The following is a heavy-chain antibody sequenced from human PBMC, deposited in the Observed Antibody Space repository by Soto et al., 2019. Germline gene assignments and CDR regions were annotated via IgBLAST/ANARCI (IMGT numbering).Heavy chain of an antibody. CDR1: GCTFSSYW. CDR3: ARDDDVVAAFDY. D-gene: IGHD2-15*01. J-gene: IGHJ4*02. CDR2: INSDGSST. V-gene: IGHV3-74*01. Sequence: GSLRLSCAASGCTFSSYWMHWVRQAPGKGLVWVSRINSDGSSTSYADSVKGRFTISRDNAKNTLYLQMNSLRAEDTAVYYCARDDDVVAAFDYWGQGTLVTVSS.